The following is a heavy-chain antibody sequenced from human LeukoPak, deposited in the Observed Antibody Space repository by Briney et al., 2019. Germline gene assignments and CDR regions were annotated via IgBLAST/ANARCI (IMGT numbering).Heavy chain of an antibody. CDR3: ARVSRGKWELLGAHDY. J-gene: IGHJ4*02. Sequence: PGGSLRLSCTVSGFSLSSYAMSWVRRAPGKGLEWVSGLNWNGASTGYADSVKGRFTISRDNARKSVYLQMNSLRAEDTAVYYCARVSRGKWELLGAHDYWGQGTLVTVSS. D-gene: IGHD1-26*01. CDR1: GFSLSSYA. V-gene: IGHV3-20*04. CDR2: LNWNGAST.